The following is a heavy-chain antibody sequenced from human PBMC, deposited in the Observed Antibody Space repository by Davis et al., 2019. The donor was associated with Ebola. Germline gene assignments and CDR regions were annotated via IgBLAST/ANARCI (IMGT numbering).Heavy chain of an antibody. CDR1: GGTFSSYA. J-gene: IGHJ6*02. V-gene: IGHV1-69*13. D-gene: IGHD3-3*01. CDR3: ASTTYYDFWSGYGGGYYGMDV. CDR2: IIPIFGTA. Sequence: SVTVSCKASGGTFSSYAISWVRQAPGQGLEWMGGIIPIFGTANYAQKFQGRVTITADESTSTAYMELSSLRSEDTAVYYCASTTYYDFWSGYGGGYYGMDVWGQGTTVTVSS.